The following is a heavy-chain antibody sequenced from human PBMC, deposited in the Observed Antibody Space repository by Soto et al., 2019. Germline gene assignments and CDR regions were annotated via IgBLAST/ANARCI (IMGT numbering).Heavy chain of an antibody. CDR1: GNTLTKLS. CDR2: FDPEDGEI. J-gene: IGHJ5*02. V-gene: IGHV1-24*01. CDR3: ATDPYYDILTGQVPFDP. D-gene: IGHD3-9*01. Sequence: QVQLVQSGAEVKKPGASVKVSCKVSGNTLTKLSMHWVRQAPGKGLEWMGGFDPEDGEIIYAQKFQGRVTMIEDTSIDTAYMELSSLRSEDTAVYYCATDPYYDILTGQVPFDPWGQGTLVTVSS.